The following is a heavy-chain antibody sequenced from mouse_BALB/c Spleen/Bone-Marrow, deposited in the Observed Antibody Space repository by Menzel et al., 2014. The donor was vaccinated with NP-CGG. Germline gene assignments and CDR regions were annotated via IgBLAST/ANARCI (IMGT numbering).Heavy chain of an antibody. Sequence: VKLMESGAELVRPGASVKLSCKASGYTFTSYWINWVKQRPGQGLEWIGNIYPSDSYTNYNQKFKDKATLTVDKSSSTAYMQLSSPTSEDSSFFSCASKDYWGQGTLVTVSA. V-gene: IGHV1-69*02. CDR3: ASKDY. J-gene: IGHJ3*01. CDR2: IYPSDSYT. CDR1: GYTFTSYW.